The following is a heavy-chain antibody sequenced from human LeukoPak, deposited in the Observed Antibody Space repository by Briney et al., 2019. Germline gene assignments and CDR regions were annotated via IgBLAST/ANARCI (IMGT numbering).Heavy chain of an antibody. J-gene: IGHJ4*02. CDR2: IWYDGSNQ. CDR3: ARDGSFWRGYPYYFDY. CDR1: GFTFSSYG. V-gene: IGHV3-33*01. D-gene: IGHD3-3*01. Sequence: PGGSLRLSCAASGFTFSSYGMHWVRQAPGKGLEWVAIIWYDGSNQYYADSVKGRFTISRDNSKNTLYLQVNSLRAEDTAVYYCARDGSFWRGYPYYFDYWGQGTLVTVSS.